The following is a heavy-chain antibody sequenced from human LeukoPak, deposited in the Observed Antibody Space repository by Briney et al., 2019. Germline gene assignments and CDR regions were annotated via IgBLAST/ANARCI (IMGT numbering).Heavy chain of an antibody. V-gene: IGHV4-38-2*01. CDR3: ASNRNTPEKSLDY. Sequence: SETLSLTCAVSGYSISSGYYWGWLRQPPGKGLEWIGSIYHSGSTYYNPSLKSRVTISVDTSKNQFSLKLSSVTAADMAVYYCASNRNTPEKSLDYWGQGTLVTVSS. CDR1: GYSISSGYY. CDR2: IYHSGST. D-gene: IGHD3-16*02. J-gene: IGHJ4*02.